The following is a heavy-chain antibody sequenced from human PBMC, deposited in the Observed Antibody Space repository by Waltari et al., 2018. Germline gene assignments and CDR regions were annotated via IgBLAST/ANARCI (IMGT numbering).Heavy chain of an antibody. V-gene: IGHV3-9*03. J-gene: IGHJ4*02. CDR1: GFTFDAYA. CDR2: ISWNRDVI. Sequence: EVQLVESGGGVVQPARSLRLSCAASGFTFDAYAMHWVRQAPGKGLEWVSGISWNRDVINYADSVKGRFTVSRDNATSSLYLQMNSLRPEDMALYYCAKGAVTGTTWYYFDHWGQGTLVTVSS. CDR3: AKGAVTGTTWYYFDH. D-gene: IGHD1-7*01.